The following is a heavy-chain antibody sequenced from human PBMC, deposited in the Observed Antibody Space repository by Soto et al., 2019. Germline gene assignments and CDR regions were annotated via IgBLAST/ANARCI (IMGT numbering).Heavy chain of an antibody. Sequence: ASVKVSCKASGYTFTSYDINCVRQATGQGLVWMGWMNPNSGNTGYAQKFQGRVTMTRNTSISTAYMELSSLRSEDTAVYYCARGNELRYFDWLLANTYYYYMDVWVKGTTVTVSS. J-gene: IGHJ6*03. D-gene: IGHD3-9*01. CDR1: GYTFTSYD. V-gene: IGHV1-8*01. CDR3: ARGNELRYFDWLLANTYYYYMDV. CDR2: MNPNSGNT.